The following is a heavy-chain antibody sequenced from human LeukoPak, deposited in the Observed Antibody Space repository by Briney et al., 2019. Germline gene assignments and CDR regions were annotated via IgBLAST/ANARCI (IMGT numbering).Heavy chain of an antibody. Sequence: ASVKVSCKASGYTFTSYGISWVRQAPGQGLEWVCGINPANGATHFAQKFRGRVTVTRDTAISTGYVELSGLTSDDTAVYYCAMELLVPIPLKAFHYWGQGTLVTVSS. CDR1: GYTFTSYG. V-gene: IGHV1-2*02. CDR3: AMELLVPIPLKAFHY. J-gene: IGHJ4*02. CDR2: INPANGAT. D-gene: IGHD6-13*01.